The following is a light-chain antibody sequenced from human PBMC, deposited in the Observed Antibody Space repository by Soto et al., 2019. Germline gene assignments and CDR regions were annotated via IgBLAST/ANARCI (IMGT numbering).Light chain of an antibody. CDR2: DVS. CDR1: SSDVGRHNA. V-gene: IGLV2-14*03. CDR3: SSYRVGGSYV. Sequence: QSVLTQPASVSGSPGQSITISCSGTSSDVGRHNAVSWYQQHPGKVPQLMIYDVSIRPSEISDRLSASKSGNMASLTISGLQAEDEADYYCSSYRVGGSYVFGTGTKVTVL. J-gene: IGLJ1*01.